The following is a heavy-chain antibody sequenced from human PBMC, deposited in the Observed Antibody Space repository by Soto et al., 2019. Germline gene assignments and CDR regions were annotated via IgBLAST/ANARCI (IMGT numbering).Heavy chain of an antibody. CDR1: GFTVSSNY. V-gene: IGHV3-66*01. J-gene: IGHJ6*02. CDR2: IYSGGST. Sequence: GGSLRLSCAASGFTVSSNYMSWVRQAPGKGLEWVSVIYSGGSTYYADSVKGRFTISRDNSKNTLYLQMNSLRAEDTAVYYCARGAAANGDYYYYGMDVWGQGTTVTVSS. CDR3: ARGAAANGDYYYYGMDV. D-gene: IGHD2-2*01.